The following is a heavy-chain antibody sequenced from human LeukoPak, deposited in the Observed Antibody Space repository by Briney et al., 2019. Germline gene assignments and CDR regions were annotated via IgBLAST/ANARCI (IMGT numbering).Heavy chain of an antibody. Sequence: PRGSLRLSCAASVFTFSSYAMSWVRQAPGKALEWVSAISGSGGSTYYADCVKGRFTISRDNSKNTLYLQMKSLRAEATAVYYCAKVRGYYDSSGYYHSTYFDLWGRGTLVTVSS. D-gene: IGHD3-22*01. CDR2: ISGSGGST. CDR1: VFTFSSYA. J-gene: IGHJ2*01. CDR3: AKVRGYYDSSGYYHSTYFDL. V-gene: IGHV3-23*01.